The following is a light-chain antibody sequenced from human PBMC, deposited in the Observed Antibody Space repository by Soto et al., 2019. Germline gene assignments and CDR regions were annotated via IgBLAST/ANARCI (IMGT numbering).Light chain of an antibody. Sequence: ENVLTQSPGTLSLSPGERATLSCRASQSVDSSYLAWYQQKPGQAPRLLIYGTSSRATGISDRFSGGGSGTDFALTINRLEPEDFAVYYCQQYDNSLYTFGQGTKLEIK. J-gene: IGKJ2*01. CDR1: QSVDSSY. V-gene: IGKV3-20*01. CDR2: GTS. CDR3: QQYDNSLYT.